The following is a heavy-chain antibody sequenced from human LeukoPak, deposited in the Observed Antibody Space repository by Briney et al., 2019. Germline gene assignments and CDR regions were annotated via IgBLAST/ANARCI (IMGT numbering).Heavy chain of an antibody. Sequence: GGSLRLSCAASGFTFSSYGMHWVRQAPGKGLEWVAVISYDGSNKYYADSVKGRFTISRDNSKNTLYLQMNSLRAEDTAVYYCAKGPEGWGQGTLVTVSS. CDR2: ISYDGSNK. CDR1: GFTFSSYG. CDR3: AKGPEG. V-gene: IGHV3-30*18. J-gene: IGHJ4*02.